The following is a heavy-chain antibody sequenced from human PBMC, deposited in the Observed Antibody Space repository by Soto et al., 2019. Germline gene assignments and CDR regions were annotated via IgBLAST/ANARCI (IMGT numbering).Heavy chain of an antibody. CDR1: GGTFSSYA. CDR3: ARDRGPSSGYYPYWFDP. D-gene: IGHD3-22*01. J-gene: IGHJ5*02. Sequence: QVQLVQAGAEVKKPGSSVKVSCKASGGTFSSYAISWVRQAPGQGLEWMGEIIPIFGTANYAQKFQVRVTITADESTSTAYMELSSLRSEDTAVYYCARDRGPSSGYYPYWFDPWGQGTLVPVSS. V-gene: IGHV1-69*12. CDR2: IIPIFGTA.